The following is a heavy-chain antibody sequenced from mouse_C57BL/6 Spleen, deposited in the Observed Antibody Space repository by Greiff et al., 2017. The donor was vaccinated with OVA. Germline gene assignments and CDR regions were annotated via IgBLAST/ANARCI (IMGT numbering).Heavy chain of an antibody. J-gene: IGHJ2*01. CDR3: ARQTAQATSHYFDY. D-gene: IGHD3-2*02. V-gene: IGHV5-6*01. CDR2: ISSGGSYT. CDR1: GFTFSSYG. Sequence: EVQGVESGGDLVKPGGSLKLSCAASGFTFSSYGMSWVRQTPDKRLEWVANISSGGSYTYYPDSVKGRFTISRDNAKNTLYLQMSSLKSEDTAMYYCARQTAQATSHYFDYWGQGTTLTVSS.